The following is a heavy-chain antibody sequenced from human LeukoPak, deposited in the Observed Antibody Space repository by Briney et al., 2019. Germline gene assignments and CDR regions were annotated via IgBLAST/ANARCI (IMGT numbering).Heavy chain of an antibody. CDR2: IIPIFGTA. CDR1: GGTFSSYA. CDR3: AIFPRAGRGLYYYGMDV. V-gene: IGHV1-69*13. D-gene: IGHD6-19*01. J-gene: IGHJ6*02. Sequence: SVKVSCKASGGTFSSYAISWVRQAPGQGLEWMGGIIPIFGTANYAQKFQGRVTITADESTSTAYMELSSLRSEDTAVYYCAIFPRAGRGLYYYGMDVWGQGTTVTVSS.